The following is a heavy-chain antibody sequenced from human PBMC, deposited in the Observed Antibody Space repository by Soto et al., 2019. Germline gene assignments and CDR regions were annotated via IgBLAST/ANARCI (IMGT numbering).Heavy chain of an antibody. J-gene: IGHJ4*02. CDR2: INGEGTTT. D-gene: IGHD4-17*01. Sequence: EVQLVESGGGLVQTGGSLRLSCAASGFTFNDYWVHWVRQAPGKGLVWVSRINGEGTTTNYADSVKGRFDISRDNAQNTLYLQMNSLRADETAVYYCARGLYHKYGHDYWGQGTLVTVSS. CDR1: GFTFNDYW. CDR3: ARGLYHKYGHDY. V-gene: IGHV3-74*01.